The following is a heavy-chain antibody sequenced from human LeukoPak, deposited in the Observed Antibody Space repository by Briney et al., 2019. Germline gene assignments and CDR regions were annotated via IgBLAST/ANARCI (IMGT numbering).Heavy chain of an antibody. J-gene: IGHJ4*02. CDR1: GDSISSDY. Sequence: SETLSLTCTVSGDSISSDYWSWIRQPPGKGLEWIGYIYYTGSTSYNPSLKSRVTISVDTSKNQFSLKLSSVTAADTAVYYCARVRGSSTKNYYFDYWGQGTLVTVSS. CDR2: IYYTGST. V-gene: IGHV4-59*01. CDR3: ARVRGSSTKNYYFDY. D-gene: IGHD2-2*01.